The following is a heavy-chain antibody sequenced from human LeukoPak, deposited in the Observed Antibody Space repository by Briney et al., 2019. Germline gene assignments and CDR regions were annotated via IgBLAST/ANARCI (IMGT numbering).Heavy chain of an antibody. Sequence: GGSLRLSCAASGFTFSTYAMSWVGQAPGKGLEWVSAISGSGGTTYYADSVKGRFTISRDNSKSTLFLQMKSLRADDTAVYYCAKDPVYSYYFDYWGQGTLVTVSS. CDR1: GFTFSTYA. CDR2: ISGSGGTT. V-gene: IGHV3-23*01. J-gene: IGHJ4*02. D-gene: IGHD2-21*01. CDR3: AKDPVYSYYFDY.